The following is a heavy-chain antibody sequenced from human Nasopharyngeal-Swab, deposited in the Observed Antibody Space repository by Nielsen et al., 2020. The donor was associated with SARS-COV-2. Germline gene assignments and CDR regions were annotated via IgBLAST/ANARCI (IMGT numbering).Heavy chain of an antibody. CDR2: ISYDGSNK. D-gene: IGHD3-9*01. V-gene: IGHV3-30*03. CDR1: GFTFSSYG. J-gene: IGHJ3*02. CDR3: ARVSYAILTGYYAAFDI. Sequence: GESLKISCAASGFTFSSYGMHWVRQAPGKGLEWVAVISYDGSNKYYADSVKGRFTISRDHSKNTLYLQMNSLRAEDTAVYYCARVSYAILTGYYAAFDIWGQGTMVTVSS.